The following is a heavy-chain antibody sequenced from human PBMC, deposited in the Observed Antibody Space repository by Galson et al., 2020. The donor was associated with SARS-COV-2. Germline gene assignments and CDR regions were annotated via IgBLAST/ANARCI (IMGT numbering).Heavy chain of an antibody. J-gene: IGHJ4*02. CDR3: AKDGGGWYTSGWYYFDC. CDR1: GFTFNNYV. V-gene: IGHV3-23*01. D-gene: IGHD6-19*01. CDR2: ISGGSANT. Sequence: GESLKISCAASGFTFNNYVMNWVRQAPGKGLEWVSSISGGSANTYYADSVKGRFTISRDNSKNTLYLQMNSLRAEDTAVYYCAKDGGGWYTSGWYYFDCWGQGTLVTVSS.